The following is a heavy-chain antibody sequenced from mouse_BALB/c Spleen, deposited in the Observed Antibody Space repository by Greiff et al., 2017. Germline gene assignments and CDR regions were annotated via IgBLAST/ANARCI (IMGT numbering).Heavy chain of an antibody. Sequence: VQLKESGGGLVKPGGSLKLSCAASGFTFSSYAMSWVRQTPEKRLEWVATISSGGSYTYYPDSVKGRFTISRDNAKNTLYLQMSSLRSEDTAMYYCASPSTMITTGGYYFDYWGQGTTLTVSS. CDR3: ASPSTMITTGGYYFDY. CDR2: ISSGGSYT. D-gene: IGHD2-4*01. V-gene: IGHV5-9-3*01. CDR1: GFTFSSYA. J-gene: IGHJ2*01.